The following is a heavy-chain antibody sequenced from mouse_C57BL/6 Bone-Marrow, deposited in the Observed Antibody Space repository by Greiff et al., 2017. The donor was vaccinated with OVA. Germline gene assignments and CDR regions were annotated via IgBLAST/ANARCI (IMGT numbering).Heavy chain of an antibody. CDR2: ISSGSSTI. CDR1: GFTFSDYG. J-gene: IGHJ3*01. V-gene: IGHV5-17*01. D-gene: IGHD2-5*01. Sequence: EVQGVESGGGLVKPGGSLKLSCAASGFTFSDYGMHWVRQAPEKGLEWVAYISSGSSTIYSADTVKGRFTISRDNAKNTLFLQMTSLRSEYTAMYYCARPRYSNYAWFAYWGQGTLVTVSA. CDR3: ARPRYSNYAWFAY.